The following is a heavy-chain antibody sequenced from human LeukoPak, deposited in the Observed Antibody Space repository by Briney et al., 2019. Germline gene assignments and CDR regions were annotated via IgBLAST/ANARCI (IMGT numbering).Heavy chain of an antibody. V-gene: IGHV4-59*01. CDR2: IYYSGST. J-gene: IGHJ4*02. D-gene: IGHD2-2*01. Sequence: SETLSLTCTVSGGSISSYYWSWIRRPPGKGLEWIGYIYYSGSTNYNPSLKSRVTISVDTSKNQFSLKLSSVTAADTAVYYCARDLPPVVPAAVGYWGQGTLVTVSS. CDR3: ARDLPPVVPAAVGY. CDR1: GGSISSYY.